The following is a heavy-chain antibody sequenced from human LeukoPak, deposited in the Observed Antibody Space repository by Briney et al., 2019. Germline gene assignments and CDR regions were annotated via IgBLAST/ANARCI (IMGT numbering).Heavy chain of an antibody. J-gene: IGHJ4*02. D-gene: IGHD5-18*01. CDR3: ARGRYSYGGAVGDYFDY. CDR1: GGSISSYY. Sequence: SETLSLTCTVSGGSISSYYWSWIRQPPGKGLEWNGYIYYSGGTNYNPSLKSRVTISVDTSKNQFSLKLSSVTAADTAVYCCARGRYSYGGAVGDYFDYWGQGTLVTVSS. V-gene: IGHV4-59*01. CDR2: IYYSGGT.